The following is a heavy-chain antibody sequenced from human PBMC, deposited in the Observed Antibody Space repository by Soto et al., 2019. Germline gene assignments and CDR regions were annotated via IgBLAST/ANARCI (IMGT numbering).Heavy chain of an antibody. J-gene: IGHJ3*02. CDR2: IKQDGSEK. V-gene: IGHV3-7*03. D-gene: IGHD1-26*01. CDR1: GFTFSSYW. Sequence: GGSLRLSCAASGFTFSSYWMSWVRQAPGKGLEWVANIKQDGSEKYYVDSVKGRFTISRDNAKNSLYLQMNSLRAEDTAVYYCARPCLVGATTGAFDIWGQGTMVTVSS. CDR3: ARPCLVGATTGAFDI.